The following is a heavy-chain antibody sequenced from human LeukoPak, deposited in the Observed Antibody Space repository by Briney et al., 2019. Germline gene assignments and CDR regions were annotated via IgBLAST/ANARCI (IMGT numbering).Heavy chain of an antibody. D-gene: IGHD3-10*01. CDR2: IYHSGST. V-gene: IGHV4-59*12. J-gene: IGHJ4*02. Sequence: SETLSLTCTVSGDSISSYYWSWIRQPPGKGLEWIGYIYHSGSTNYNPSLKSRVTISVDTSKNQFSLKLSSVTAADTAVYYCARGGLWVVRPVDYWGQGTLVTVSS. CDR1: GDSISSYY. CDR3: ARGGLWVVRPVDY.